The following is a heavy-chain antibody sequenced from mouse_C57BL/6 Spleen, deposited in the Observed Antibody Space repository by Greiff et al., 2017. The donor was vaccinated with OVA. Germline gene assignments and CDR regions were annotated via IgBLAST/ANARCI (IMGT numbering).Heavy chain of an antibody. V-gene: IGHV5-17*01. D-gene: IGHD1-1*01. CDR3: ARKYYFGSSREDYAMDY. J-gene: IGHJ4*01. CDR1: GFTFSDYG. CDR2: ISSGSGTI. Sequence: EVKLVESGGGLVKPGGSLKLSCAASGFTFSDYGMHWVRQAPEKGLEWVAYISSGSGTIYYADTVKGRFTISRDNAKNTLFLQMTSLRSEDTAMYYCARKYYFGSSREDYAMDYWGQGTSVTVSA.